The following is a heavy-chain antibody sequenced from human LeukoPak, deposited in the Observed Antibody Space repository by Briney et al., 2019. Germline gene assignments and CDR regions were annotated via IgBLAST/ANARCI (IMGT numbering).Heavy chain of an antibody. CDR3: ARLSSSWYKYYFDY. CDR2: INHSGST. V-gene: IGHV4-34*01. CDR1: GGSFCGYY. Sequence: SETLSLTCAVYGGSFCGYYWSWIRQPPGKGLEWIGEINHSGSTNYNPSLKSRVTISVDTSKNQFSLKLSSVTAADTAVYYCARLSSSWYKYYFDYWGQGTLVTVSS. J-gene: IGHJ4*02. D-gene: IGHD6-13*01.